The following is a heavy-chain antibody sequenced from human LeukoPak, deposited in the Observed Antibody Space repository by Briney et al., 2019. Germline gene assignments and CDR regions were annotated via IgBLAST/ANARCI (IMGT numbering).Heavy chain of an antibody. D-gene: IGHD6-19*01. Sequence: GGSLRLACAASGFTFNIYSMNWVRQAPGKGLEWVSYIGPGSNTIFYADSVKGRFTISRDNAKSSLFLQMNSLRDEDTAVYYCARERGYSSGWYLDYWGQGTLVTVSS. J-gene: IGHJ4*02. V-gene: IGHV3-48*02. CDR1: GFTFNIYS. CDR3: ARERGYSSGWYLDY. CDR2: IGPGSNTI.